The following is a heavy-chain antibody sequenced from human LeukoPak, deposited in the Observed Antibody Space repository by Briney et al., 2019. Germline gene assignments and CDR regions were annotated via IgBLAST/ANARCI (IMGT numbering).Heavy chain of an antibody. CDR3: AKVRSSGWYGPGDY. CDR2: ISYDGSNK. CDR1: GFTFSSYG. V-gene: IGHV3-30*18. D-gene: IGHD6-19*01. Sequence: GGSLRLSCAASGFTFSSYGMHWVRQAPGKGLEWVAVISYDGSNKYYADSVKGRFAISRDNSKNTLYLQMNSLRAEDTAVYYCAKVRSSGWYGPGDYWGQGTLVTVSS. J-gene: IGHJ4*02.